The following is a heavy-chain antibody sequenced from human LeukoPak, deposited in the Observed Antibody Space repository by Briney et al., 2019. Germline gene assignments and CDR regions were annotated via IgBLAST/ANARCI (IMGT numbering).Heavy chain of an antibody. CDR1: GYSFTSYW. Sequence: GESLKISCKGSGYSFTSYWIGWVRQMPGKGLEWMGIIYPGDSDTRYSPSFQGQVTISADKSIGTAYLQWSSLKASDTAMYYCARQGDCSGGSCYDYYYYYGMDVWGQGTTVTVSS. CDR2: IYPGDSDT. J-gene: IGHJ6*02. V-gene: IGHV5-51*01. CDR3: ARQGDCSGGSCYDYYYYYGMDV. D-gene: IGHD2-15*01.